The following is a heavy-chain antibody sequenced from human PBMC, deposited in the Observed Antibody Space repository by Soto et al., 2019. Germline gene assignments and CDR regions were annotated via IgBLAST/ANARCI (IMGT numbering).Heavy chain of an antibody. D-gene: IGHD5-18*01. J-gene: IGHJ4*02. V-gene: IGHV3-9*01. Sequence: EVQLVESGGALVQPGRSLRLSCAASGFTFDDYAMHWVRQAPGKGPEWVSGISWNSASIGYADSVKGRFTISRDNAKKSLYMQMNSLKADETAGYFCAKDYTTMVRMCDYWGQGTLVTVSS. CDR3: AKDYTTMVRMCDY. CDR1: GFTFDDYA. CDR2: ISWNSASI.